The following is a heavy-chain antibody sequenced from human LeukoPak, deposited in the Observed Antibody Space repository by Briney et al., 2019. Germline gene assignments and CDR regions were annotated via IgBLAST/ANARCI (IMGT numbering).Heavy chain of an antibody. CDR1: GFTFCSYG. CDR2: ILNDGSQE. CDR3: ARDDALGDNALDI. J-gene: IGHJ3*02. Sequence: PGGSLRLSCAASGFTFCSYGMHWVRQAPGKGLEWVAVILNDGSQEKYADSVKGRFTISRDNSKNTLFLQMNSLRAEDTAVYYCARDDALGDNALDIWGQGTMVTVSS. D-gene: IGHD3-16*01. V-gene: IGHV3-33*01.